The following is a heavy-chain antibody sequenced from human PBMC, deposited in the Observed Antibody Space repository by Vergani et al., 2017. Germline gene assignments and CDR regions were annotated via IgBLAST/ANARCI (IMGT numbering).Heavy chain of an antibody. V-gene: IGHV3-64*01. CDR3: ASSIFPDSYYILTGYYPFDC. D-gene: IGHD3-9*01. CDR2: ISSNGGST. J-gene: IGHJ4*02. Sequence: EVQLVESGGGLVQPGGSLRLSCAASGFTFSSYAMHWVRQAPGKGLEYVSAISSNGGSTYYANSVKGRFTISRDNSKNTLYLQMGSLRAEDMAVYYCASSIFPDSYYILTGYYPFDCWSQGTLVTVSS. CDR1: GFTFSSYA.